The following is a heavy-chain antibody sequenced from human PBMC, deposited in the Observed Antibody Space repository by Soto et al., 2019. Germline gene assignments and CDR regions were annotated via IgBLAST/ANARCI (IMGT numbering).Heavy chain of an antibody. CDR2: ISYDGSNK. D-gene: IGHD6-6*01. J-gene: IGHJ6*02. Sequence: GGSLRLSCAASGFTFSSYAMHWVRQAPGKGLEWVAVISYDGSNKYYADSVKGRFTISRDNSKNTLYLQMNSLRAEDTAVYYCARDPGEYSSSNYYYYGMDVWGQGTTVTV. CDR3: ARDPGEYSSSNYYYYGMDV. V-gene: IGHV3-30-3*01. CDR1: GFTFSSYA.